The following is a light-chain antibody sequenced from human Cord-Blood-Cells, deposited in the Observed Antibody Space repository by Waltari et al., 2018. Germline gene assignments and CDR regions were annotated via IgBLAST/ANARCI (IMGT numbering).Light chain of an antibody. CDR3: CSYAGSSTVV. CDR1: SSDVGSYNL. J-gene: IGLJ2*01. V-gene: IGLV2-23*01. Sequence: QSALTPPASVSGSPGQSITLSCTGTSSDVGSYNLVSWYQQHPGKAPKLMIYEGSKRPSGVSNRFSGSKSGNTASLTISGLQAEDEADYYCCSYAGSSTVVFGGGTKLTVL. CDR2: EGS.